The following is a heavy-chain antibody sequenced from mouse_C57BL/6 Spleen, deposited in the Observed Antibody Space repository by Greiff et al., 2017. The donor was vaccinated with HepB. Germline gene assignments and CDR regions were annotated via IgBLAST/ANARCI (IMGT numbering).Heavy chain of an antibody. CDR2: IDPSDSYT. Sequence: VQLQQPGAELVMPGASVKLSCKASGYTFTSYWMHWVKQRPGQGLEWIGEIDPSDSYTNYNQKFKGKSTLTVDQSSSTAYMQLSSLTSEDSAVYYCARRRLLHAMDYWGQGTSVPVSS. CDR1: GYTFTSYW. V-gene: IGHV1-69*01. D-gene: IGHD2-3*01. CDR3: ARRRLLHAMDY. J-gene: IGHJ4*01.